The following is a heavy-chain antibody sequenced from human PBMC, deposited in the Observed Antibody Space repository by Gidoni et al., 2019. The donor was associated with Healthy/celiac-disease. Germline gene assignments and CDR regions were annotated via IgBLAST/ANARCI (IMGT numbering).Heavy chain of an antibody. CDR3: TTYYYGSSCYHDY. CDR2: IKSKTDGGTT. V-gene: IGHV3-15*07. J-gene: IGHJ4*02. Sequence: SVSNAWMNWVRQAPGKGLEWVGRIKSKTDGGTTDYAAHVKGRFTISRDDSKNTLYLQMNSLKTEDTAVYYCTTYYYGSSCYHDYWGQGTLVTVSS. D-gene: IGHD3-22*01. CDR1: SVSNAW.